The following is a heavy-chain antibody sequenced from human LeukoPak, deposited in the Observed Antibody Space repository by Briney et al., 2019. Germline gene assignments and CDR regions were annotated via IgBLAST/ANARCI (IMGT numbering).Heavy chain of an antibody. J-gene: IGHJ4*02. Sequence: GGSLRLSCTVSGFTFSDYYMSWVRQAPGKGLEWVSYISSSGSMLHYADSVKGRFTISRDNSKNTLYLQMNSLRAEDTAVYYCARETTYGDHRMTDYWGQGTLVTVSS. V-gene: IGHV3-11*04. CDR2: ISSSGSML. CDR1: GFTFSDYY. CDR3: ARETTYGDHRMTDY. D-gene: IGHD2-21*02.